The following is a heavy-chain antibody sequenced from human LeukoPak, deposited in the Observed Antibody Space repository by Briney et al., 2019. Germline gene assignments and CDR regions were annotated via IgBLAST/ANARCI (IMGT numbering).Heavy chain of an antibody. D-gene: IGHD6-19*01. CDR2: IYYSGST. CDR1: GGSISSGGYY. Sequence: SETLSLTCTVSGGSISSGGYYWSWIRQHPGKGLEWIGYIYYSGSTYYNPSLKSRLTISVDTSKNQFSLKLNSVTPEDTAVYYCARDKYSSGWYWYDYWGQGTLVTVSS. J-gene: IGHJ4*02. CDR3: ARDKYSSGWYWYDY. V-gene: IGHV4-31*03.